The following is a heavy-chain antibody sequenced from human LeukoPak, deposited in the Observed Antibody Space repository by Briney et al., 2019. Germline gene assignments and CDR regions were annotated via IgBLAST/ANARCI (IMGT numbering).Heavy chain of an antibody. D-gene: IGHD5-18*01. J-gene: IGHJ6*02. CDR3: ASGYSYFYYYGMDV. CDR2: ISAYNGNT. CDR1: GYTFTSYG. Sequence: GASVKASCKASGYTFTSYGISWVRQAPGQGLEWMGWISAYNGNTNYAQKLQGRVTMTTDTSTSTAYMELRSLRSDDTAVYYCASGYSYFYYYGMDVWGQGTTVTVSS. V-gene: IGHV1-18*01.